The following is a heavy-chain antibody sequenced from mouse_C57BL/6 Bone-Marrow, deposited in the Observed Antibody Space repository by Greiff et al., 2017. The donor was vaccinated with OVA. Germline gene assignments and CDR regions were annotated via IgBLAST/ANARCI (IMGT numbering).Heavy chain of an antibody. D-gene: IGHD1-1*01. CDR2: IDPNSGGT. V-gene: IGHV1-72*01. J-gene: IGHJ4*01. CDR1: GYTFTSYW. Sequence: QVQLQQPGAELVKPGASVKLSCKASGYTFTSYWMHWVKQRPGRGLEWIGRIDPNSGGTKYNEKFKSKATMTVDKPSSTAYMQLSSLTSEDSAVEECARWDYGSSYDYALDYWGQGTSVTVSS. CDR3: ARWDYGSSYDYALDY.